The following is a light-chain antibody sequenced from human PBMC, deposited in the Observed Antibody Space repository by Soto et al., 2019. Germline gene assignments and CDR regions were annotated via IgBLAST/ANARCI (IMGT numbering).Light chain of an antibody. V-gene: IGKV3-11*01. Sequence: EIVLTQSPATLSLSPGERATLSCRASQSVSNYLAWYQQKPGQAPRLLIHDASNRATGVPARFSGSGSRTDFTLTISTLEPEDFAVYYCQQRSNWPPTFGQGTKVEIK. J-gene: IGKJ1*01. CDR1: QSVSNY. CDR3: QQRSNWPPT. CDR2: DAS.